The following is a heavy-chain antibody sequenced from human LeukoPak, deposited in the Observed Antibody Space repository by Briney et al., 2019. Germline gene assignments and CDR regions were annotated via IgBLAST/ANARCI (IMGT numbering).Heavy chain of an antibody. D-gene: IGHD3-16*01. J-gene: IGHJ5*02. CDR3: ARLGENEA. CDR2: IYYSGST. Sequence: SETLSLTCTVSGGSISSSSYYWGWIRQPPGKGLEWIGGIYYSGSTYYNPSLKSRVTISVDTSKNQFSLKLSSVTAADTAVYYCARLGENEAWGQGTLVTVSS. V-gene: IGHV4-39*01. CDR1: GGSISSSSYY.